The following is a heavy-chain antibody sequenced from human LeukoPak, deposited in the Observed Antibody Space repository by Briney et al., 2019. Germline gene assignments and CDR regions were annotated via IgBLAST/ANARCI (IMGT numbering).Heavy chain of an antibody. CDR2: ISWNSGSI. V-gene: IGHV3-9*01. CDR3: AKDSSSSSWSGAFDI. J-gene: IGHJ3*02. Sequence: GGSLRLSCAVSGFTFDDYAMHWVRQAPGKGLEWVSGISWNSGSIGYADSVKGRFTISRDNAKNSLYLQMNSLRAEDTALYYCAKDSSSSSWSGAFDIWGQGTMVTVSS. D-gene: IGHD6-13*01. CDR1: GFTFDDYA.